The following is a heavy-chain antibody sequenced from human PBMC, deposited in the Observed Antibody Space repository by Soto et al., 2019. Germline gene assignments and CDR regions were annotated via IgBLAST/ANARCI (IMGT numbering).Heavy chain of an antibody. J-gene: IGHJ2*01. V-gene: IGHV1-69*01. D-gene: IGHD6-19*01. CDR3: ARTYSSDWYSLPHWYFNL. CDR1: GGTFSSYA. Sequence: QVQLVQSGAEVKKPGSSVKVSCKASGGTFSSYAISWVRQAPGQGLEWMGGIIPIFGTANYAQKFQGRVMITADEATSEANMALSSLRTEDTAVYYCARTYSSDWYSLPHWYFNLWGRGNLVTVSS. CDR2: IIPIFGTA.